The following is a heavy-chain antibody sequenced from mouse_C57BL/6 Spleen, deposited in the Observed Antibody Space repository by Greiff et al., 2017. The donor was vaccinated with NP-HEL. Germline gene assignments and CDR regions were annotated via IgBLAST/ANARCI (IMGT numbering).Heavy chain of an antibody. V-gene: IGHV5-4*01. CDR2: ISDGGSYT. CDR1: GFTFSSYA. J-gene: IGHJ1*03. Sequence: VQLKESGGGLVKPGGSLKLSCAASGFTFSSYAMSWVRQTPEKRLEWVATISDGGSYTYYPDNVKGRFTISRDNAKNNLYLQMSHLKSEDTAMYYCARGELLRYRYFDVWGTGTTVTVSS. D-gene: IGHD1-1*01. CDR3: ARGELLRYRYFDV.